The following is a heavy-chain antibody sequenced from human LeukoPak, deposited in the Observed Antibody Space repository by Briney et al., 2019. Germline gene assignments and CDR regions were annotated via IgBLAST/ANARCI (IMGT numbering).Heavy chain of an antibody. CDR3: ARMSYYDFWSGYGYYFDY. Sequence: SGPVLVKPTETLTLTCTVSGFSLSNARMGVSWIRQPPGKALEWLAHIFSNDEKSYTTSLKSRLTISKDTFKSQVVLTMTNVDPVDTATYYCARMSYYDFWSGYGYYFDYWGQGTLVTVSS. D-gene: IGHD3-3*01. V-gene: IGHV2-26*01. CDR1: GFSLSNARMG. J-gene: IGHJ4*02. CDR2: IFSNDEK.